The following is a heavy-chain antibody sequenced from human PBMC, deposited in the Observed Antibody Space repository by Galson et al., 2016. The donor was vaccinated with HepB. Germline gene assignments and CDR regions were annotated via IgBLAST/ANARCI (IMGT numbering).Heavy chain of an antibody. D-gene: IGHD2-15*01. Sequence: SLRRCCAASGFSFSNYGMNWVRLAPGKGLEWVAGILYDGSNKYYAGSVQGRFLIYRDNSKHTLDLQMNSQRAQDTAVYYCATDGSARGFFDSWGQRTLVTVSS. V-gene: IGHV3-30*03. CDR3: ATDGSARGFFDS. CDR1: GFSFSNYG. CDR2: ILYDGSNK. J-gene: IGHJ4*02.